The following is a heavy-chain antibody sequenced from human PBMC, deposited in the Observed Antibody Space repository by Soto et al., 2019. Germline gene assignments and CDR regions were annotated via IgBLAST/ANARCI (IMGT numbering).Heavy chain of an antibody. J-gene: IGHJ6*02. CDR2: IERDDDDK. D-gene: IGHD1-20*01. Sequence: SCPTLVNPTETVTLTCTFSGFSLTSPGMCVSWIRQSPGKALEWLALIERDDDDKYYSTSLKTRLTISKDTRKNQVVLTMANMEPADTATYYCARSIRGPRRFNGMDVWGQGTTVTVSS. CDR3: ARSIRGPRRFNGMDV. CDR1: GFSLTSPGMC. V-gene: IGHV2-70*13.